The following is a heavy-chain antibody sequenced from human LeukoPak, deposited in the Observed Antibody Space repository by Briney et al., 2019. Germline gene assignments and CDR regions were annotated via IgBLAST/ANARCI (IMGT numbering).Heavy chain of an antibody. D-gene: IGHD4-17*01. CDR2: ISSSSSYT. V-gene: IGHV3-11*06. CDR1: GFIFSNYA. Sequence: PGGSLRLSCAASGFIFSNYAMSWVRQAPGKGLEWVAYISSSSSYTNNADSVKGRFTISRDNAKNSLYLQMNSLRAEDTAVYYCARIGASVTTCDYWGQGTLVTVSS. CDR3: ARIGASVTTCDY. J-gene: IGHJ4*02.